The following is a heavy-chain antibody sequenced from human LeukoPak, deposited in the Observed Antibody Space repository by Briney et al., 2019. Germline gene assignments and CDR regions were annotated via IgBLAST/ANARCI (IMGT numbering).Heavy chain of an antibody. J-gene: IGHJ4*02. D-gene: IGHD3-10*01. V-gene: IGHV4-34*01. CDR2: INHSGST. Sequence: PSETLSLTCAVYGGSFSGYYWSWIRQPPGKGLEWIGEINHSGSTNYNPSLKSRVTISVDTSKNQFSLKLSSVTAADTAVYFCVRVEKEFGPRGGYFDYWGQGTLVTVSS. CDR1: GGSFSGYY. CDR3: VRVEKEFGPRGGYFDY.